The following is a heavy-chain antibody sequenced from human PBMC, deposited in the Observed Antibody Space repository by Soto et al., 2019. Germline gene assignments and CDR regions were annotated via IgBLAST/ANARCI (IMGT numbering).Heavy chain of an antibody. CDR3: AREKRGYSYGVFDP. D-gene: IGHD5-18*01. V-gene: IGHV3-74*01. J-gene: IGHJ5*02. CDR1: GFTFSNFW. CDR2: INSDGSDS. Sequence: PGGSLRLSCAASGFTFSNFWMHWVRQAPGKGLVWVSHINSDGSDSTHADSVKGRFTISRDNAKNTLYLQMNSLRAEDTAVYYCAREKRGYSYGVFDPWGQGTLVTVSS.